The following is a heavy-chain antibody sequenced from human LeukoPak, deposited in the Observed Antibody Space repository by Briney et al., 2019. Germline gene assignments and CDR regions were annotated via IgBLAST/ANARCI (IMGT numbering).Heavy chain of an antibody. D-gene: IGHD3-9*01. V-gene: IGHV1-69*13. J-gene: IGHJ4*02. Sequence: SVKVSGKASGGTFSSYAISWVRQAPGQGLEWMGGIIPSFGTANYAQKFQGRVTITGDESTSTAYLELSSLRSEETAVYYCATGLYYDILTGYYNSSFAYWGQGTLVTVSS. CDR3: ATGLYYDILTGYYNSSFAY. CDR1: GGTFSSYA. CDR2: IIPSFGTA.